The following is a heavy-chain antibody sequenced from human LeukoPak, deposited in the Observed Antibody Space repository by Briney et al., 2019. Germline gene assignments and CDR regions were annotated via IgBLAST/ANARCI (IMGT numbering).Heavy chain of an antibody. V-gene: IGHV3-9*01. D-gene: IGHD2-2*01. J-gene: IGHJ5*02. CDR3: AKESGIVVVPAATFNP. CDR2: ISWNSGSI. CDR1: GFTFDDYA. Sequence: GGSLRLSCAASGFTFDDYAMHWVRQAPGKGLEWVSGISWNSGSIGYADSVKGRFTISRDNSKNTLYLQMNSLRAEDTAVYYCAKESGIVVVPAATFNPWGQGTLVTVSS.